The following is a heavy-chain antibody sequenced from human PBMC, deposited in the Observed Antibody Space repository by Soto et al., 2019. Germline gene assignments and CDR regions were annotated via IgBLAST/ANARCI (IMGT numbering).Heavy chain of an antibody. CDR2: SIPIFGTA. V-gene: IGHV1-69*06. Sequence: SVKVSCKASGGTFSSYAISWVRQAPGQGLEWMGGSIPIFGTANYAQKFQGRVTITADKSTSTAYMELSSLRSEDTAVYYCALHSSGFQTTNKYWGQATLVTVSS. CDR3: ALHSSGFQTTNKY. J-gene: IGHJ4*02. CDR1: GGTFSSYA. D-gene: IGHD6-19*01.